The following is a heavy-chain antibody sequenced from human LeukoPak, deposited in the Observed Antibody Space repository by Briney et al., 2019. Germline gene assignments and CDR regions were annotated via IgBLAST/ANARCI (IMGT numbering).Heavy chain of an antibody. CDR1: GFTFSSYS. V-gene: IGHV3-21*01. Sequence: GGSLRLSCAASGFTFSSYSMNWVRQAPGKGLEWVSSISSSSSYAYYADSVKGRFTISRDNAKNSLYLQMNSLRAEDTAVYYCAREGITGMIDYWGQGTLVTVSS. D-gene: IGHD1-20*01. J-gene: IGHJ4*02. CDR2: ISSSSSYA. CDR3: AREGITGMIDY.